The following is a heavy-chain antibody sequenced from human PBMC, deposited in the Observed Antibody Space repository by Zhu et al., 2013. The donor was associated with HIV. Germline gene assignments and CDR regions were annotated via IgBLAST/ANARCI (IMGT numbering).Heavy chain of an antibody. J-gene: IGHJ4*02. V-gene: IGHV1-18*01. CDR3: ARDNPSWNEDY. Sequence: MGWISVYNGNTNYAQKLQGRVTMTTDTSTSTAYMELRSLRSDDTAVYYCARDNPSWNEDYWGQGTLVTVSS. CDR2: ISVYNGNT. D-gene: IGHD1-1*01.